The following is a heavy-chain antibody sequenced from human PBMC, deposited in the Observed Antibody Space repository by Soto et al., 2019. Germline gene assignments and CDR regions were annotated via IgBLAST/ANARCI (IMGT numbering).Heavy chain of an antibody. J-gene: IGHJ5*02. D-gene: IGHD6-13*01. CDR3: ARGAAGTFDWFDP. CDR1: GGAVSSGSYY. Sequence: QVQLQESGPGLVQPSETLSLTCTVSGGAVSSGSYYWSWIRQPPGKGLEWIGFIYYNGNTNHNPSLKSRVTNSIDTSKNQFSLKLRSVTAADTAVYYCARGAAGTFDWFDPWGQGTLVTVSS. CDR2: IYYNGNT. V-gene: IGHV4-61*01.